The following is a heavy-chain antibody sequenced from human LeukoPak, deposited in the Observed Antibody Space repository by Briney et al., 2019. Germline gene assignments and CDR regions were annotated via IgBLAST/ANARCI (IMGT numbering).Heavy chain of an antibody. V-gene: IGHV4-4*07. Sequence: SETLSLTCTVSGGSISSYYWSWIRQPAGKGLEWIGRIYTSGSTNYNPSLKSRVTISVDTSKNQFSLKLSSVTAADTAVYYCAREDYYGSGRSPFDPWGQGTLVTVSS. CDR3: AREDYYGSGRSPFDP. CDR2: IYTSGST. D-gene: IGHD3-10*01. CDR1: GGSISSYY. J-gene: IGHJ5*02.